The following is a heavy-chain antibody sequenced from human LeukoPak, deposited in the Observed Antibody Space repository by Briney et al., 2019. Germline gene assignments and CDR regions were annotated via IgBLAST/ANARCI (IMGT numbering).Heavy chain of an antibody. CDR2: IYSGGTT. Sequence: GGSLRLSCAASGFTVSSNYMSWVRQAPGKGLEWVSVIYSGGTTFYADSVMGRFTISRDNSKNTLYLQMNSLRAEDTAMYFCARSSRAVAGTFDSWGQGTLVTVSS. CDR1: GFTVSSNY. D-gene: IGHD6-19*01. CDR3: ARSSRAVAGTFDS. J-gene: IGHJ4*02. V-gene: IGHV3-53*01.